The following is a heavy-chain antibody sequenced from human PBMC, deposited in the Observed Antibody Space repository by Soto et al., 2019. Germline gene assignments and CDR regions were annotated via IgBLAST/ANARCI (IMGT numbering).Heavy chain of an antibody. CDR1: GYTFTDYA. D-gene: IGHD6-13*01. CDR2: ISPYNGNT. Sequence: QVQLVQSGVEVKKPGASVKVSCKASGYTFTDYAISWVRQTPGQGLEWMGWISPYNGNTDYTQKLQGRVTMTTDTSTSTAYSELRSLRSDDTAVYYCARSGGSNWYLEYFQHWGQGTLVSVSS. J-gene: IGHJ1*01. V-gene: IGHV1-18*01. CDR3: ARSGGSNWYLEYFQH.